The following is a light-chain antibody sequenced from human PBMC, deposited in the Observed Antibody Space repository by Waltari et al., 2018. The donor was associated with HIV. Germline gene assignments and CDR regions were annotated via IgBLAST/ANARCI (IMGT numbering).Light chain of an antibody. CDR2: DAS. J-gene: IGKJ2*01. Sequence: DIQMTQSPSSLSASVGDRVTITCRASQGIRNDLGWYQQKAGKAPERLIFDASKLQSGVPSRFSSLQPEDFATYYCLQHNDHPRTFGQGTKLEIK. CDR3: LQHNDHPRT. V-gene: IGKV1-17*01. CDR1: QGIRND.